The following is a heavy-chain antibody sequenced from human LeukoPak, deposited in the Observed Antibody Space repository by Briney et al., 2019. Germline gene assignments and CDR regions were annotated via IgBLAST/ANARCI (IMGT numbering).Heavy chain of an antibody. J-gene: IGHJ6*03. V-gene: IGHV4-59*01. CDR1: GVSISDNY. CDR3: ARVVIYCSSTSCFYMDV. Sequence: PSETLSLTCTVSGVSISDNYWSWIRQPPGKGLEWIGYIYYSGSTNYNPSLKSRVTISVDTSKNQFSLKLSSVTAADTAVYYCARVVIYCSSTSCFYMDVWGKGTTVTVSS. CDR2: IYYSGST. D-gene: IGHD2-2*01.